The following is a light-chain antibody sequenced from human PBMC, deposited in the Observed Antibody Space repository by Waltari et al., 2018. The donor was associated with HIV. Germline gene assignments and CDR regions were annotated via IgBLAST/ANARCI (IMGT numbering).Light chain of an antibody. CDR2: DVS. V-gene: IGLV2-14*01. CDR3: SSYTRSSTRV. Sequence: QSALTQPASVSGSPGQSITISCTGTSSDVGGYNYVSWYQQHPGKAPKLMIYDVSNRPAWVSNRFSGSKSGNTASLTISGLQAEDEADYYCSSYTRSSTRVFGTGTKVTVL. CDR1: SSDVGGYNY. J-gene: IGLJ1*01.